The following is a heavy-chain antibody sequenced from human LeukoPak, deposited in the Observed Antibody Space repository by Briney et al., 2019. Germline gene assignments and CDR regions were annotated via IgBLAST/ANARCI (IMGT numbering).Heavy chain of an antibody. V-gene: IGHV3-33*01. D-gene: IGHD5-18*01. J-gene: IGHJ4*02. CDR1: GFTFSSYG. CDR2: IWYDGSNK. CDR3: ARDKGRPRGYSYGFDY. Sequence: GSLRLSCAASGFTFSSYGMHWVRQAPGKGLEWVAVIWYDGSNKYYADSVKGRFTISRDNSKNTLYLQMNSLRAEDTAVYYCARDKGRPRGYSYGFDYWGQGTLVTVSS.